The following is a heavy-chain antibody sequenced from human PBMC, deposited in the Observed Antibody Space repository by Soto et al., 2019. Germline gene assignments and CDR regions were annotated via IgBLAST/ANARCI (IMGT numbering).Heavy chain of an antibody. Sequence: GGSLRLSCAASGFTFSSYGMHWVRQAPGKGLEWVAVISYDGSNKYYADSVKGRFTISRDNSKNTLYLQMNSLRAEDTAVYYCAKDREMDSSSSPFDYWGQGTLVTVSS. CDR3: AKDREMDSSSSPFDY. CDR2: ISYDGSNK. CDR1: GFTFSSYG. J-gene: IGHJ4*02. V-gene: IGHV3-30*18. D-gene: IGHD6-6*01.